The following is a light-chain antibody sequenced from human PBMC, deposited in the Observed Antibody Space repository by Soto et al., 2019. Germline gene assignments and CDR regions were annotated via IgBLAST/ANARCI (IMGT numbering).Light chain of an antibody. CDR1: SSDVGAYNY. CDR3: SSHAGSHVI. V-gene: IGLV2-8*01. Sequence: QSALTQPPSASGSPGQSVTISCTGTSSDVGAYNYVSWYQHHPGKAPKLIIYEVSKRPSGVPDRFSASKSGNTASLTVSGLQAEDEADYYCSSHAGSHVIFGGGTKLTVL. CDR2: EVS. J-gene: IGLJ2*01.